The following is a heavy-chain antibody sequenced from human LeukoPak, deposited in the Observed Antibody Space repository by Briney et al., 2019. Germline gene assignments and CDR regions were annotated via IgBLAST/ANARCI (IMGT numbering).Heavy chain of an antibody. D-gene: IGHD2-2*01. Sequence: PGGSLRLSCAASGFTFDDYAMHWVRQAPGKGLEWVSGIYDDGNTFYADSVRGRFSISRDNSKNTLYLQMNSLRAEDTAVYYCAKGGADLGYCSSTSCHYYFDYWGQGTLVTVSS. V-gene: IGHV3-23*01. CDR1: GFTFDDYA. CDR2: IYDDGNT. J-gene: IGHJ4*02. CDR3: AKGGADLGYCSSTSCHYYFDY.